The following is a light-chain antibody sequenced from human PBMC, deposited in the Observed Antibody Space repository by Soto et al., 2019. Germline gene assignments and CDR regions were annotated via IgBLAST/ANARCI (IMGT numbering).Light chain of an antibody. V-gene: IGKV1-5*03. CDR2: KAS. CDR1: QSISSW. J-gene: IGKJ1*01. Sequence: DIQMTQSPSTLSASVGDRVTITCRASQSISSWLAWYQQKPGKAPKLLIYKASSLESGVPSRFSGSGSGTEFTLTISSLQPDDFATNCCQQYNSYSVTFGQGTKVELK. CDR3: QQYNSYSVT.